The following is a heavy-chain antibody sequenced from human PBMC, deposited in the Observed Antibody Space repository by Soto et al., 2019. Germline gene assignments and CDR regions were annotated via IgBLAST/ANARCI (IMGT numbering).Heavy chain of an antibody. CDR2: IWYDGSNT. D-gene: IGHD2-15*01. V-gene: IGHV3-33*01. J-gene: IGHJ3*01. CDR3: ASGIGYCSGGKCYSVVEAFDV. CDR1: GFNFSNYG. Sequence: GGSLRLSCAASGFNFSNYGMHWVRQPPGKGLEWVTVIWYDGSNTFYADSVKGRFSISRDNSKNMVYLQLNSVRAEDTAVYYCASGIGYCSGGKCYSVVEAFDVWGQGAMVTV.